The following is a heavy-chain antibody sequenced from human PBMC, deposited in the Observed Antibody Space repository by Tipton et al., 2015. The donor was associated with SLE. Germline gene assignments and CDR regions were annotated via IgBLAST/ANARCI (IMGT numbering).Heavy chain of an antibody. V-gene: IGHV3-21*01. CDR3: AKGVSSLVGGSDAFDI. CDR1: GFNFNNYS. D-gene: IGHD3-16*01. J-gene: IGHJ3*02. Sequence: QLVQSGGGLVKPGGSLRLSCAASGFNFNNYSMNWVRQAPGKGLEWVSSISSSRSYRYYADSVKGRFTISRDNSKNTLYLQMNSLRAEDTAVYYCAKGVSSLVGGSDAFDIWGQGTMVTVSS. CDR2: ISSSRSYR.